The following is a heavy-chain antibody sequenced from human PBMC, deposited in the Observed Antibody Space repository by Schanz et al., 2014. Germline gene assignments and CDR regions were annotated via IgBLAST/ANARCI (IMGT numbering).Heavy chain of an antibody. V-gene: IGHV3-23*01. Sequence: EVHLLESGGGLVQPGGSLRLSCAASGFTFSSYAMGWVRQGPGKGLEWVSSLSGRGSRTDYADSVKGRFTISRDNSKNTLYVQMTSLRAEDTAVYYCAKGRDSLMTIDAFDMWGQGTMVTVSS. CDR2: LSGRGSRT. D-gene: IGHD3-22*01. J-gene: IGHJ3*02. CDR1: GFTFSSYA. CDR3: AKGRDSLMTIDAFDM.